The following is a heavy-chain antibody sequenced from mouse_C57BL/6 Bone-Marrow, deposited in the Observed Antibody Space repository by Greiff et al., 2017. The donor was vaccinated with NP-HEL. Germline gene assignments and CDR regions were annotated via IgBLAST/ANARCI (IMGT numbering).Heavy chain of an antibody. V-gene: IGHV1-55*01. Sequence: QVQLKESGAELVKPGASVKMSCKASGYTFTSYWITWVKQRPGQGLEWIGDIYPGSGSTNYNEKFKSKATLTVDTSSSTAYMQLSSLTSEDSAVYYCARVVATYWYFDVWGTGTTVTVSS. J-gene: IGHJ1*03. CDR1: GYTFTSYW. CDR3: ARVVATYWYFDV. D-gene: IGHD1-1*01. CDR2: IYPGSGST.